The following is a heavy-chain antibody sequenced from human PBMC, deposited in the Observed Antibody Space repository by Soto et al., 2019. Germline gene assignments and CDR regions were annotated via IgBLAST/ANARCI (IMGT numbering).Heavy chain of an antibody. V-gene: IGHV4-4*07. Sequence: QVQLPEPGTGLVKPSETLSLTCTVSCCSITRYYWSWIRQPAGKGLQWIGRIYTSGSTIYNPSLKSRVPLSIDTSKKQFSLPLSTVTAADTAVYYCARDCHDDSRGCSDYWGQGTLVTVSS. D-gene: IGHD3-22*01. CDR2: IYTSGST. J-gene: IGHJ4*02. CDR1: CCSITRYY. CDR3: ARDCHDDSRGCSDY.